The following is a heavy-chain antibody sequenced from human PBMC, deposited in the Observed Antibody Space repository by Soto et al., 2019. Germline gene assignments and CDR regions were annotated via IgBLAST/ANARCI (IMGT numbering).Heavy chain of an antibody. CDR3: ARDKASGGYYYGMDV. D-gene: IGHD2-15*01. CDR1: GGSISSYY. Sequence: SETLSLTCTVSGGSISSYYWSWIRQPPGKGLEWIGYIYYSGSTNYNPSLKSRVTISVDTSKDQFSLKLSSVTAAATAVYYCARDKASGGYYYGMDVWGQGTTVTVSS. V-gene: IGHV4-59*01. CDR2: IYYSGST. J-gene: IGHJ6*02.